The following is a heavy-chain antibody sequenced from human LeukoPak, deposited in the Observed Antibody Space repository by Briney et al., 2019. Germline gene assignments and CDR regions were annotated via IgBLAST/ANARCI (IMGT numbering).Heavy chain of an antibody. J-gene: IGHJ3*01. CDR1: GFTFNTFD. CDR2: IWYDGSNK. D-gene: IGHD2-15*01. Sequence: GGSLRLSCAASGFTFNTFDMHWVRQAPGKGLEWAAVIWYDGSNKYYADSVKGRFTISRDNSKNTLYLQMNSLRAEDTAVYYCARQSSATIVSAFAFWGQGTMVTVSS. CDR3: ARQSSATIVSAFAF. V-gene: IGHV3-33*01.